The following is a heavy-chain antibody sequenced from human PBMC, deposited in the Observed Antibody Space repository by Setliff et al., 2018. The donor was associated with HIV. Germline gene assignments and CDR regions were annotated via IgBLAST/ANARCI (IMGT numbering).Heavy chain of an antibody. CDR3: AKGTKDDILTAYHAFDT. CDR2: ISSRSSTI. V-gene: IGHV3-48*01. J-gene: IGHJ3*02. Sequence: GGSLRLSCAASGFTFSSYSMNWVRQAPGKGLEWVSSISSRSSTIYYADSVKGRFTISRDNARSALYLQMNSLRAEDTAVYYCAKGTKDDILTAYHAFDTWGQGTMVTVSS. CDR1: GFTFSSYS. D-gene: IGHD3-9*01.